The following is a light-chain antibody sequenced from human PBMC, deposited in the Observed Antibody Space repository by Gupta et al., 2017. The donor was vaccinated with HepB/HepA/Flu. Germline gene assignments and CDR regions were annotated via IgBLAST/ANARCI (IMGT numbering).Light chain of an antibody. CDR1: QSISSS. V-gene: IGKV1-39*01. Sequence: DIQMTQSPSSLSASVGDRVTITCRASQSISSSLNWYQQKLGKAPKLLIYAASSLQSGVPSRCSGSGSGTDFTLTSSSLQPEDVATYYCQQSYSTPPTFGQGTKVEIK. J-gene: IGKJ1*01. CDR2: AAS. CDR3: QQSYSTPPT.